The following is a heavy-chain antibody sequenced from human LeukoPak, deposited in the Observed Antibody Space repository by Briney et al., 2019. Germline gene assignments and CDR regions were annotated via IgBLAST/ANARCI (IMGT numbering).Heavy chain of an antibody. J-gene: IGHJ6*03. CDR2: ISGSGGST. CDR3: ATCGYYYYYMDV. CDR1: GFTFSSYA. V-gene: IGHV3-23*01. Sequence: GGSLGLSCAASGFTFSSYAMSWVRQAPGKGLEWVSAISGSGGSTYYADSVKGRFTISRDNSKNTLYLQMNSLRAEDTAVYYWATCGYYYYYMDVWGKGTTVTVSS.